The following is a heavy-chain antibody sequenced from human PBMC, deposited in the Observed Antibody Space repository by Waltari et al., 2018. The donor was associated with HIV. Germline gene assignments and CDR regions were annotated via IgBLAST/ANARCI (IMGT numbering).Heavy chain of an antibody. V-gene: IGHV4-39*02. D-gene: IGHD3-16*01. CDR1: RDSFAKSQHY. Sequence: QLQGSGPGLVKPSETLSLICNVSRDSFAKSQHYSGWIRISPGRGLECMGTIYYNGAASYNPSLKLRLTISVDTTKNHCSLKLRSVTVADTAVYYCVRPNRRGPVGGRRTDGGFVDYWGLGIRVIVSS. CDR2: IYYNGAA. J-gene: IGHJ4*01. CDR3: VRPNRRGPVGGRRTDGGFVDY.